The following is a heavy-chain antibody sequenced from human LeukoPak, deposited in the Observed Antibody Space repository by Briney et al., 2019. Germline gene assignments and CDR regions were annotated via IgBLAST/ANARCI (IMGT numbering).Heavy chain of an antibody. D-gene: IGHD3-3*01. CDR2: ISDSGGST. CDR1: GFTFSGYA. J-gene: IGHJ4*02. CDR3: AKGGPYDFWSGYPSYFDY. V-gene: IGHV3-23*01. Sequence: GGSLRLSCAASGFTFSGYAMSWVRQAPGKGLEWVSAISDSGGSTYYADSVKGRFTISRDNSKNTLYLQMNSLRAEDTAVYYCAKGGPYDFWSGYPSYFDYWGQGTLVIVSS.